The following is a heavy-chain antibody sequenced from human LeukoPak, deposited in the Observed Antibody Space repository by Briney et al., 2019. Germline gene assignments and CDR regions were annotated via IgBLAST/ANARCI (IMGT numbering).Heavy chain of an antibody. CDR2: IDTDGRTT. CDR3: ARAGYCTNGVCPYFDY. CDR1: GFTFSRFW. D-gene: IGHD2-8*01. J-gene: IGHJ4*02. V-gene: IGHV3-74*01. Sequence: PGGSLRLSCAASGFTFSRFWMHWVRQPPGKGLVWVSRIDTDGRTTTYADSVKGRFTISRDNSKNTLLLQMNSLRAEDTAVYYCARAGYCTNGVCPYFDYWGQGTLVTVSS.